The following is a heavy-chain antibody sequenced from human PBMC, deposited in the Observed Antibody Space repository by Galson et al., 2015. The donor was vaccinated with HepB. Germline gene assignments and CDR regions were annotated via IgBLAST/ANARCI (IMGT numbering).Heavy chain of an antibody. CDR2: INPSGGST. D-gene: IGHD6-6*01. J-gene: IGHJ4*02. V-gene: IGHV1-46*01. CDR1: GYTFTSYY. Sequence: SVKVSCKASGYTFTSYYMHWVRQAPGQGLEWMGIINPSGGSTSYAQKFQGRVTMTRDTSTSTVYMELSSLRSEDTAVYYCARGGATRGDSSSRGSDYWGQGTLVTVSS. CDR3: ARGGATRGDSSSRGSDY.